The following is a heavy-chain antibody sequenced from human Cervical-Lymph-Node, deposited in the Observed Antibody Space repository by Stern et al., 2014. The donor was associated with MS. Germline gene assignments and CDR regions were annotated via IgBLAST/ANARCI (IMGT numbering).Heavy chain of an antibody. CDR1: GGSISRRTYY. D-gene: IGHD1-26*01. CDR2: IYYTGGT. Sequence: QVQLQESGPGLVKPSETLSLTCTVSGGSISRRTYYWGWIRQPPGKGLEWIGNIYYTGGTQYHPSLKSRVTLSVDTAKNQVSLKRGSVTAADTAVYHCARRDGGGSYYWFDPWGQGTLVTVSS. CDR3: ARRDGGGSYYWFDP. V-gene: IGHV4-39*01. J-gene: IGHJ5*02.